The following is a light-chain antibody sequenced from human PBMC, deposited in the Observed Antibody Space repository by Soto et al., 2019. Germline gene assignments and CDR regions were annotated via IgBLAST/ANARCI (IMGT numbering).Light chain of an antibody. CDR1: QNINSW. Sequence: DIQMTQSPSTLSASVGERVTITCRASQNINSWLAWFQQRPGTAPKLLIYDASSLESGVPLRFSGSGSGTEFTLTISSLEPDDVATYYCQQYDSYWTFGQGTKVQI. J-gene: IGKJ1*01. V-gene: IGKV1-5*01. CDR2: DAS. CDR3: QQYDSYWT.